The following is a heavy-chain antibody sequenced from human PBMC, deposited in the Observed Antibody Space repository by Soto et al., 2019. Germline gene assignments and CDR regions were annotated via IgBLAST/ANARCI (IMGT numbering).Heavy chain of an antibody. CDR1: GYTFTGYY. J-gene: IGHJ4*02. CDR2: INPNSGGT. CDR3: ARLVVVDATPNYFDY. D-gene: IGHD2-15*01. Sequence: ASVKVSCKASGYTFTGYYMHWVRQAPGQGLEWMGWINPNSGGTNYAQKFQGRVTMTRDTSISTAYMELSRLRSDDTAVYYCARLVVVDATPNYFDYWGQGTLVTVSS. V-gene: IGHV1-2*02.